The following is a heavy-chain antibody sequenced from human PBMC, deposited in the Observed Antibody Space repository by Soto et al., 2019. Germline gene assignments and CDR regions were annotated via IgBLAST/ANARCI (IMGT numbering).Heavy chain of an antibody. J-gene: IGHJ6*02. D-gene: IGHD6-6*01. Sequence: QVQMVQSGAELKKPGSSVKVSCKTSGGSFNSYAINWVRQAPGQGLEWLGGTIPFILTPNYAQQFQCRVTISADEPTSTGYLELSSLRSDDTAVYYCAVGDHSTSLGGMDVWGQGTTVIVSS. CDR3: AVGDHSTSLGGMDV. CDR2: TIPFILTP. V-gene: IGHV1-69*01. CDR1: GGSFNSYA.